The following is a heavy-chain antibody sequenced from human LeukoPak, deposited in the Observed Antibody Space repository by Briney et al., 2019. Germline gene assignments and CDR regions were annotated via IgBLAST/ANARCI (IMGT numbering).Heavy chain of an antibody. Sequence: GGSLRLSCAASGFTFSTYSMNWVRQAPGKGLEWVSDISGSGGSTYYAYSVKRGFTTSRETSKNTLYMQMCSLRAEDTAVYYCAKDRSWNDILPGYYIYDFDYWGQGTLVTVSS. V-gene: IGHV3-23*01. CDR1: GFTFSTYS. CDR3: AKDRSWNDILPGYYIYDFDY. CDR2: ISGSGGST. J-gene: IGHJ4*02. D-gene: IGHD3-9*01.